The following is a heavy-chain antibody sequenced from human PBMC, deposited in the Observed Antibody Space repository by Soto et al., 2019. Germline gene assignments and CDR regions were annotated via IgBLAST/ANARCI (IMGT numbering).Heavy chain of an antibody. CDR1: GFTFSSYA. CDR3: GKGAPYFGDFDY. Sequence: GGSLRLSCAASGFTFSSYAMTWVRQAPGKGLEWVPSISSSYGTTYYADSVKGRFTISRDNSKDTVFLQMNSLRAEDTAVYYCGKGAPYFGDFDYWGQGTLVTVSS. CDR2: ISSSYGTT. D-gene: IGHD4-17*01. V-gene: IGHV3-23*01. J-gene: IGHJ4*02.